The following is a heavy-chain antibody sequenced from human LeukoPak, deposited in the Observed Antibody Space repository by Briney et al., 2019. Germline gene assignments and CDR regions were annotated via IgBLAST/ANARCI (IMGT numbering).Heavy chain of an antibody. CDR2: FCYSGIA. J-gene: IGHJ4*02. D-gene: IGHD6-13*01. CDR3: ARGYSSNWYLDT. CDR1: GGSISGYC. Sequence: SETLSLTCTVSGGSISGYCWSWMRQSAAGRLEWIGYFCYSGIANSSPNYNPSLKSRVTMSVDTSKNHFSLNLSSVIAADTAMYYCARGYSSNWYLDTWGQGTLVTVSS. V-gene: IGHV4-59*01.